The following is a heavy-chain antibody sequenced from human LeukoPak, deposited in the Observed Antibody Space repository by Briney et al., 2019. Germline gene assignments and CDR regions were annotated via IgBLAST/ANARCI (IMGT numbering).Heavy chain of an antibody. J-gene: IGHJ4*02. CDR1: GGSFSGYY. CDR2: INHSGST. D-gene: IGHD5-24*01. V-gene: IGHV4-34*01. CDR3: ARACRDGYFDY. Sequence: SETLSLTCAVYGGSFSGYYWSWIRQPPGKGLEWVGEINHSGSTNYNPSLKSRGTIALDTSKNQFSSKVISLTAADTAVYYCARACRDGYFDYWGQGTLVTVSS.